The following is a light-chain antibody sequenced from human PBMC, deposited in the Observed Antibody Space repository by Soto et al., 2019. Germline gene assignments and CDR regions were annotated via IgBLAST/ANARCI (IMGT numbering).Light chain of an antibody. CDR2: GAL. J-gene: IGKJ2*01. CDR3: QQYNNWPPYT. CDR1: QSVSGN. Sequence: EIVMTQSPATLSVSPGERATLSCRASQSVSGNLAWYQQKPGQAPRLLIYGALTRATGIPARFSGSGSGTEFTLTISSLQSEDFAVYYWQQYNNWPPYTFGQGTKLEIK. V-gene: IGKV3-15*01.